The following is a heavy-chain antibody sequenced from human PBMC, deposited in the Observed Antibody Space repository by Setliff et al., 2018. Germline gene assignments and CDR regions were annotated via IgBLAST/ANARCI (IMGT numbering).Heavy chain of an antibody. Sequence: ASVKVSCKTSGYTFTNYGINWVRQAPGQGLEWMGWNSAYAQKFQGRVTMTTDTPTSTAYMELRSLRTDDTAVYYCAREGVDTRSSTDYRYYMDVWGQGTTVTVSS. J-gene: IGHJ6*03. V-gene: IGHV1-18*01. CDR3: AREGVDTRSSTDYRYYMDV. CDR2: NSA. D-gene: IGHD5-18*01. CDR1: GYTFTNYG.